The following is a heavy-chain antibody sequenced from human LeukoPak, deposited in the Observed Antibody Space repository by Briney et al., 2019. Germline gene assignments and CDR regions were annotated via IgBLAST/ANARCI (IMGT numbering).Heavy chain of an antibody. V-gene: IGHV4-61*02. CDR3: ARAAAKGGRIGD. CDR1: GGSISSGSYY. D-gene: IGHD1-26*01. CDR2: IYTSGST. J-gene: IGHJ4*02. Sequence: SETLSLTGTVSGGSISSGSYYWSWIRQPAGKGLEWIGRIYTSGSTNYNPSLKSRVTISVDTSKNQFSLKLSSVTTADTAVYYCARAAAKGGRIGDWGQGTLVTVSS.